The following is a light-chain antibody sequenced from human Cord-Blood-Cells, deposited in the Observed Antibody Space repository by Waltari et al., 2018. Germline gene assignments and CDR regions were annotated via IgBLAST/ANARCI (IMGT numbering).Light chain of an antibody. CDR1: QSVSSD. CDR2: DAS. CDR3: QQRSNWPLT. Sequence: ENVSTQSPATLTFSPGESATPSCRASQSVSSDLAWYQQKPGQAPRLLIYDASNRATGIPARFSGSGSGTDFTLTISSLEPEDFAVYYCQQRSNWPLTFGGGTKVEIK. V-gene: IGKV3-11*01. J-gene: IGKJ4*01.